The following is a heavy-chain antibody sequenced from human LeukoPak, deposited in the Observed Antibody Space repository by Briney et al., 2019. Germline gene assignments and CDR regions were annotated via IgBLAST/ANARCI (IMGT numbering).Heavy chain of an antibody. D-gene: IGHD6-13*01. CDR2: MNPNSGNT. CDR3: ARGAPVSRDWFDP. CDR1: GYTFTSYD. V-gene: IGHV1-8*01. J-gene: IGHJ5*02. Sequence: ASVKVSCKASGYTFTSYDINWVRQATGQGFEWMGWMNPNSGNTGYAQKFQGRVTMTRNTSISTAYMELSSLRSEDTAVYYCARGAPVSRDWFDPWGQGTLVTVSS.